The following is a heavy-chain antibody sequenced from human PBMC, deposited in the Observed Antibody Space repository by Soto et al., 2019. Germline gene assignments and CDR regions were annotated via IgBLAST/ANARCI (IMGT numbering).Heavy chain of an antibody. V-gene: IGHV4-59*08. J-gene: IGHJ4*02. CDR3: ARRYGGNFDY. Sequence: SETLSLTCTVSGGSISDYFWSWIRQPPGKGLEWIGYIHYSGSTNYNPSLKSRVTISVDTSKNQFSLKLSSVTAADTAVYYCARRYGGNFDYWGQGTLVTVSS. CDR1: GGSISDYF. D-gene: IGHD1-26*01. CDR2: IHYSGST.